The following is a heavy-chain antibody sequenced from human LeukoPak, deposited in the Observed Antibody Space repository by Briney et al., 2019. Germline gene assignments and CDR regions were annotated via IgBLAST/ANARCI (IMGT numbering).Heavy chain of an antibody. Sequence: GGSLRLSCTASRFTFSDSYMSWIRQAPGKGLEWISKIGSSNVYTNYADSVKGRFTISRDNADNSLFLQMDSLRAEDTAVYYCARVYCSGGACNRYFFDFWGQGTLVTVSS. D-gene: IGHD2-15*01. J-gene: IGHJ4*02. CDR3: ARVYCSGGACNRYFFDF. CDR1: RFTFSDSY. CDR2: IGSSNVYT. V-gene: IGHV3-11*06.